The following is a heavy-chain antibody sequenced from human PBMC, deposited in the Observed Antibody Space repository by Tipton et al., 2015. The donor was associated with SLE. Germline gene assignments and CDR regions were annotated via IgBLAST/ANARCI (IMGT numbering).Heavy chain of an antibody. CDR2: IKIKSYGETT. CDR1: GFSFRDYA. J-gene: IGHJ4*02. V-gene: IGHV3-49*04. Sequence: SLRLSCSASGFSFRDYAMNWVRQAPGKGLEWVGFIKIKSYGETTEYAASVKDRFTISRDDSKSIVYLQMNNLKTEDTAVYYCARDLTTVTSEYFDYWGQGTLVTVSS. CDR3: ARDLTTVTSEYFDY. D-gene: IGHD4-17*01.